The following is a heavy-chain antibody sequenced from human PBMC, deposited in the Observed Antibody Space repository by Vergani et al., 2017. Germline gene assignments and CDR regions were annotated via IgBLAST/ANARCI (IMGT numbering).Heavy chain of an antibody. D-gene: IGHD2-15*01. J-gene: IGHJ3*02. V-gene: IGHV3-20*01. CDR3: ARRSSGGDPLAFDI. CDR2: INWNGGST. CDR1: GFTFDDYG. Sequence: EVQLVESGGGVVRPGGSLRLSCAASGFTFDDYGMSWVRQAPGKGLEWVSGINWNGGSTGYADSKQGRFTISRYNAKNSLYLQMNSLRAEDTASYHCARRSSGGDPLAFDIWGQGTMVTVSS.